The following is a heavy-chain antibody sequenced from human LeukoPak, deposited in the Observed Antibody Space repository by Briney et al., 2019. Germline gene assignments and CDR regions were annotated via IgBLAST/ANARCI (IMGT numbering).Heavy chain of an antibody. CDR3: ARVGYSSGWYREYYFDY. J-gene: IGHJ4*02. V-gene: IGHV4-30-4*08. CDR1: GGSISSSSYY. CDR2: IYYSGST. Sequence: SETLSLTCTVSGGSISSSSYYWGWIRQPPGKGLEWIGYIYYSGSTYYNPSLKSRVTISVDTSKNQFSLNLSSVTAADTAVYYCARVGYSSGWYREYYFDYWGQGTLVTVSS. D-gene: IGHD6-19*01.